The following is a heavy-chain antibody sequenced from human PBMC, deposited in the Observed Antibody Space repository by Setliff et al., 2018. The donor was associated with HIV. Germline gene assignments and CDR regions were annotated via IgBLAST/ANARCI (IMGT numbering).Heavy chain of an antibody. D-gene: IGHD3-10*01. Sequence: ASVKVSCKASGDTLSNYAISWVRQAPGQGLEWMGGIIPIFGTANYAQKFEGRVTITADKSTGKAYLEVSSLRSEDTAVYYCATVIYYSSGSYSLDYWGQPTLVTV. CDR3: ATVIYYSSGSYSLDY. CDR1: GDTLSNYA. V-gene: IGHV1-69*06. CDR2: IIPIFGTA. J-gene: IGHJ4*02.